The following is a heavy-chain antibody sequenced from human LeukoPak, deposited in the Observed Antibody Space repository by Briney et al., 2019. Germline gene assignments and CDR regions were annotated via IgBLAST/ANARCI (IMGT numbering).Heavy chain of an antibody. V-gene: IGHV1-2*02. D-gene: IGHD3-10*01. J-gene: IGHJ4*02. CDR1: GYTFTGYY. CDR2: INPNSGGT. Sequence: VSVKVSCKASGYTFTGYYMHWVRQAPGQGLEWMGWINPNSGGTNYAQKFQGRVTMTRDTSISTAYMELSRLRSDDTAVYYCASAPRFGESPPDYWGQGTLVTVSS. CDR3: ASAPRFGESPPDY.